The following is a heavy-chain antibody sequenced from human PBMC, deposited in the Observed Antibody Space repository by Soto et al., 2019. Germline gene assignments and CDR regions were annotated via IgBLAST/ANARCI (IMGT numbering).Heavy chain of an antibody. V-gene: IGHV4-59*01. CDR2: VYYTGST. J-gene: IGHJ4*02. CDR1: GGSISGSY. CDR3: ARSVAVPGAHIDY. D-gene: IGHD6-19*01. Sequence: SETLSLTCSVSGGSISGSYWSWIRQSPGKGLEWLGYVYYTGSTNYSPSLRSRVSISVDTSKNEFSLRLSSVTAADTAVYFCARSVAVPGAHIDYWGQGTQVTVSA.